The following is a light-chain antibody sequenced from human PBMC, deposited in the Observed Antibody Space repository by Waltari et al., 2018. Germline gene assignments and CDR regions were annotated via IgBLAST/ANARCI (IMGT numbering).Light chain of an antibody. V-gene: IGLV2-11*03. J-gene: IGLJ1*01. Sequence: WYQQHPGKAPYLIIYDGDNLPAGGAGRFSASNSVSAASLTISGRQTEDDADYYFCSYAGSYFYVFGIGTKVTVL. CDR2: DGD. CDR3: CSYAGSYFYV.